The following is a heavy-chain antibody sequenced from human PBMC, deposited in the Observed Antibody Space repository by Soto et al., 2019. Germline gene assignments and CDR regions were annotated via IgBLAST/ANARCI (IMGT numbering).Heavy chain of an antibody. Sequence: QVQLQESGPGLVKPSETLSLICTVSRGSISSTRHFWGWIRQPPGKGLEWIGSIYYSGNTYYNPSLKSRVTISVDTSNNQVSLKLISVTAADTAVYYCARQASETYGGMGVWGQGTTVTVSS. CDR1: RGSISSTRHF. D-gene: IGHD3-10*01. CDR2: IYYSGNT. J-gene: IGHJ6*02. V-gene: IGHV4-39*01. CDR3: ARQASETYGGMGV.